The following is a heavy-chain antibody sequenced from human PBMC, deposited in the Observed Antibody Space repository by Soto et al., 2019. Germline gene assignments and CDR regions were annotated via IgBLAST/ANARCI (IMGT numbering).Heavy chain of an antibody. CDR3: ARKEYSSSSGWFDP. CDR1: GGSISSSSYY. V-gene: IGHV4-39*01. CDR2: IYYSGST. J-gene: IGHJ5*02. Sequence: SETLSLTCTVSGGSISSSSYYWGWIRQPPGKGLEWIGSIYYSGSTYYNPSLKSRVTISVDTSKNQFSLKLSSVTAADTAVYYCARKEYSSSSGWFDPWSQGTLVTVS. D-gene: IGHD6-6*01.